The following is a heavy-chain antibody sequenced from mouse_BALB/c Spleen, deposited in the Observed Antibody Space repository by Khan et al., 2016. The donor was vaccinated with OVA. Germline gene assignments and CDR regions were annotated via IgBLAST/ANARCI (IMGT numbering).Heavy chain of an antibody. J-gene: IGHJ1*01. D-gene: IGHD2-3*01. V-gene: IGHV9-1*02. CDR1: GYTFTNYG. CDR3: ARIYSYWYSDV. Sequence: QIQLEQSGPELKKPGETVKISCKASGYTFTNYGMNWVKQAPGKGLKWMGLIYTYTGEPTYADDFKGRFVLSLDTSASTAYMKISNLTNEDMTTYYCARIYSYWYSDVWGEGTTLTVSS. CDR2: IYTYTGEP.